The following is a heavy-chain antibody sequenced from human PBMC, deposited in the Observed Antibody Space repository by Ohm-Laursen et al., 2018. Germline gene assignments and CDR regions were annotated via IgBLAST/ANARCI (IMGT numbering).Heavy chain of an antibody. J-gene: IGHJ4*02. Sequence: SLRLSCTASGLTVSTNYMTWVRQAPGKGLEWVSVIYTGGTTYYADSVKGRFTISRDNSKNMVYLQMNSLRAEDTAIYYCAKSRVGSTPTVDHWGQGTLVTVSS. CDR2: IYTGGTT. D-gene: IGHD4-17*01. CDR3: AKSRVGSTPTVDH. CDR1: GLTVSTNY. V-gene: IGHV3-53*01.